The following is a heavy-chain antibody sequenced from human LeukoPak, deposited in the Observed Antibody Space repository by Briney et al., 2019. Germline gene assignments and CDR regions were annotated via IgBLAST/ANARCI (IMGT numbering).Heavy chain of an antibody. Sequence: PSETLSLTCTVSGASISSTNYYWGWIRQPPGKGLEWIGSIYYGGGTYYNPSLKSRVTISVDTSKNQFSLKLNSVTAADTAIYYCARLTPGKNWFDPWGHGTLVTVSS. CDR3: ARLTPGKNWFDP. CDR1: GASISSTNYY. J-gene: IGHJ5*02. CDR2: IYYGGGT. D-gene: IGHD3-10*01. V-gene: IGHV4-39*01.